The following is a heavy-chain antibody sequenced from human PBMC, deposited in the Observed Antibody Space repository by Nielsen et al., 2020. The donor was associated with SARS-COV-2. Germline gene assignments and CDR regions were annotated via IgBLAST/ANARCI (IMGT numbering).Heavy chain of an antibody. J-gene: IGHJ5*02. CDR2: IYTSGST. Sequence: LRLSCTVSGGSISSGGYYWSWIRQHPGKGLEWIGRIYTSGSTNYNPSLKSRVTISVDTSKSQFSLKLSSVTAADTAVYYCARVGYSYGFGDWFDPWGQGTLVTVSS. D-gene: IGHD5-18*01. CDR3: ARVGYSYGFGDWFDP. CDR1: GGSISSGGYY. V-gene: IGHV4-61*02.